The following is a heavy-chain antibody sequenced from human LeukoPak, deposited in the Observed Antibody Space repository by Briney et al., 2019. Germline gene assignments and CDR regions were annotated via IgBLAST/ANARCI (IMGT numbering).Heavy chain of an antibody. J-gene: IGHJ4*02. D-gene: IGHD4-17*01. CDR2: ISGYNGNT. Sequence: GASVKVSCKTSGYTFSNHGMSWVRQAPGQGLEWMGWISGYNGNTNYVQKFRGRITMTTDTSTSTAYLQLRSLSSDDTALYYCARDLSLGRHDDGEPFDSWGQGTLVTVSS. CDR3: ARDLSLGRHDDGEPFDS. V-gene: IGHV1-18*01. CDR1: GYTFSNHG.